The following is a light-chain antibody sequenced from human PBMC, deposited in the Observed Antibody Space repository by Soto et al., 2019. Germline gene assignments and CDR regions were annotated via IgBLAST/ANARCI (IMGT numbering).Light chain of an antibody. V-gene: IGKV3-20*01. Sequence: EIVLTQSPGTLSWSPGERATLSCRASQSFNSIYLAWYQQKPGQAPRLLIYGASSRATGIPDRFSGSGSGTDFTLIISRLEPEDFAVYYCHQYDSWTFGGGTKVDIK. CDR2: GAS. CDR3: HQYDSWT. J-gene: IGKJ4*02. CDR1: QSFNSIY.